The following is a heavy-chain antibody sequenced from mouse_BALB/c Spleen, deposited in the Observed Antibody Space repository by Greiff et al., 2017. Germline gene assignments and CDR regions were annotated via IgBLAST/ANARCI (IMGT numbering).Heavy chain of an antibody. CDR1: GFTFSSFG. D-gene: IGHD2-3*01. V-gene: IGHV5-17*02. CDR2: ISSGSSTI. CDR3: ARSDDGYCDY. Sequence: EVKLMESGGGLVQPGGSRKLSCAASGFTFSSFGMHWVRQAPEKGLEWVAYISSGSSTIYYADTVKGRFTISRDNPKNTLFLQMTSLRSEDTAMYYCARSDDGYCDYWGQGTTLTVSS. J-gene: IGHJ2*01.